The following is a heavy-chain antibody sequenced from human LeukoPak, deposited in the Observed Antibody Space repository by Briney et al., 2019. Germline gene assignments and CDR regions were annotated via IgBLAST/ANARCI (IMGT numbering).Heavy chain of an antibody. CDR2: ISGSGGST. Sequence: PGGSLRLSCAASGFTFSSYAMSWVRQAPGKGLEWVSAISGSGGSTYYADSVKGRFTISRDNAKNSLYLQMNSLRAEDTAVYYCARDGGSGSSSSLQQDDAFDIWGQGTMVTASS. CDR3: ARDGGSGSSSSLQQDDAFDI. CDR1: GFTFSSYA. J-gene: IGHJ3*02. D-gene: IGHD6-6*01. V-gene: IGHV3-23*01.